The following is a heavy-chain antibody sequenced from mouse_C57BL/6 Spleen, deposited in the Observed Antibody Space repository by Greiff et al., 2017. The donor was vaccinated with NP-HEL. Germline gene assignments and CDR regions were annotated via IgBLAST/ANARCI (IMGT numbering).Heavy chain of an antibody. J-gene: IGHJ3*01. CDR3: AHYYAGGDSFAY. D-gene: IGHD2-13*01. V-gene: IGHV1-69*01. CDR2: IDPSDSYT. CDR1: GYTFTSYW. Sequence: QVQLKQPGAELVMPGASVKLSCKASGYTFTSYWMHWVKQRPGQGLEWIGEIDPSDSYTNYNQKFKGKSTLTVDKSSSTAYMQLSSLTSEDSAVYYCAHYYAGGDSFAYWGQGTLVTVSA.